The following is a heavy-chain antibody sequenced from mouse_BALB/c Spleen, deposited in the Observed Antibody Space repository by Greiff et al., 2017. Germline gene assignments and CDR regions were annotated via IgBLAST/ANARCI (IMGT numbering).Heavy chain of an antibody. CDR1: GYSITSDYA. CDR3: ARERTTAMAY. D-gene: IGHD1-2*01. Sequence: EVKLVESGPGLVKPSQSLSLTCTVTGYSITSDYAWNWIRQFPGNKLEWMGYISYSGSTSYNPSLKSRISITRDTSKNHFFLQLNSVTTEDTATYYCARERTTAMAYWGQGTSLTVSS. V-gene: IGHV3-2*02. J-gene: IGHJ2*02. CDR2: ISYSGST.